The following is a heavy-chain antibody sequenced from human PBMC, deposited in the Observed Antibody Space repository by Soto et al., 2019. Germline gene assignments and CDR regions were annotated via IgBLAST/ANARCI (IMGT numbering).Heavy chain of an antibody. D-gene: IGHD3-22*01. J-gene: IGHJ3*02. CDR3: TRDLPYYYDSSGYPPQALDAFDI. CDR2: ILYDGSNK. V-gene: IGHV3-30-3*01. Sequence: GGSLRLSCAASGFTFRSYTMHWVRQAPGKGLEWVAVILYDGSNKNYADSVKGRFTISRDNAKNSLYLQMNSLRAEDTAVYYCTRDLPYYYDSSGYPPQALDAFDIWGQGTMVTVSS. CDR1: GFTFRSYT.